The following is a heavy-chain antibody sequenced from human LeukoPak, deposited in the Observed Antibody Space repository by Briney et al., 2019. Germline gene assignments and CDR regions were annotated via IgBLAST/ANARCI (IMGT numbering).Heavy chain of an antibody. D-gene: IGHD3-9*01. CDR1: GLIFRNYA. V-gene: IGHV3-23*01. CDR2: ITGSGDTT. Sequence: GGSLRLSCAASGLIFRNYAMSWVRQAPGKGLEWVSAITGSGDTTYYADSVKGRFTISRDNSKNTLYVEMNTLRAEDTAVYYCAKWGDYDILTGYYVSDFWGQGTLVTVSS. CDR3: AKWGDYDILTGYYVSDF. J-gene: IGHJ4*02.